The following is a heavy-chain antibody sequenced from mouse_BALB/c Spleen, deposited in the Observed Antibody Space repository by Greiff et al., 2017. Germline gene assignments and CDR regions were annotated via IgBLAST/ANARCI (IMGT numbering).Heavy chain of an antibody. CDR2: INPYNGAT. J-gene: IGHJ2*01. Sequence: VQLKQSGPELVKPGASVKISCKASGYSFTGYYMHWVKQSHVKSLEWIGRINPYNGATSYNQNFKDKASLTVDKSSSTAYMELHSLTSEDSAVYYCAREGYYGSSYYFDYWGQGTTLTVSS. CDR3: AREGYYGSSYYFDY. V-gene: IGHV1-31*01. D-gene: IGHD1-1*01. CDR1: GYSFTGYY.